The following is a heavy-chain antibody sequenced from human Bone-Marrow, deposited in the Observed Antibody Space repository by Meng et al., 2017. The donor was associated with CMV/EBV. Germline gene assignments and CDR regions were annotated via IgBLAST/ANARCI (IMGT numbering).Heavy chain of an antibody. Sequence: LSCSVSAYSSSSGYYWGWTRQPPGKGLEWIGSIYHSGSTYYNPSLKSRVTISVDTSKNQFSLKLSSVTAADTAVYYCARDLHYKNYITGKTEVIGWFDPWSHGTLVTFSS. CDR1: AYSSSSGYY. CDR2: IYHSGST. J-gene: IGHJ5*02. CDR3: ARDLHYKNYITGKTEVIGWFDP. D-gene: IGHD1-20*01. V-gene: IGHV4-38-2*02.